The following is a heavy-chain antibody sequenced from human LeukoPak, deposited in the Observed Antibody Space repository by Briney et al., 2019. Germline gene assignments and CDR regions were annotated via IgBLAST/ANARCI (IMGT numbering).Heavy chain of an antibody. J-gene: IGHJ4*02. D-gene: IGHD7-27*01. CDR2: ISGSSTTI. CDR3: ARELGDY. Sequence: GGSLRLSCAASGFTFRSYSMNWVRQAPGKGLGWVSYISGSSTTIHYADSVKGRFTISRDNAKNSLYLQMNSLRDEYTAVYYCARELGDYWGQGTLVTVSS. CDR1: GFTFRSYS. V-gene: IGHV3-48*02.